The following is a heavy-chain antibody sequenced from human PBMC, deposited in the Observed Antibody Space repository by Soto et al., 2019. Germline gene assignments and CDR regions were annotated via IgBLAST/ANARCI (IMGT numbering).Heavy chain of an antibody. D-gene: IGHD2-2*01. CDR3: ASRPTTPFDY. CDR1: GGSISSSNW. Sequence: QVQLQESGPGLVKPSGTLSLTCAVSGGSISSSNWWSWVRQPPGKGLEWIGEIYHSGSTNYNPSLTGRVTRSVDKPENQFSLKLSSVTAADTAGYYCASRPTTPFDYWGQGTLVTVSS. V-gene: IGHV4-4*02. CDR2: IYHSGST. J-gene: IGHJ4*02.